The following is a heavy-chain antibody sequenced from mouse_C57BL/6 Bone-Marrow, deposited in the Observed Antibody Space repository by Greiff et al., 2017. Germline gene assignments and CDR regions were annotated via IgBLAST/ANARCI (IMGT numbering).Heavy chain of an antibody. Sequence: EVQLKESGGDLVKPGGSLKLSCAASGFTFSSYGMSWVRQTPDKRLEWVATISSGGSYTYYPDSVKGRFTISRDKAKNTLYLQMSSLKSEDTAMYYCARHGMRGFDYWGQGTLVTVSA. J-gene: IGHJ3*01. CDR1: GFTFSSYG. V-gene: IGHV5-6*01. CDR2: ISSGGSYT. CDR3: ARHGMRGFDY.